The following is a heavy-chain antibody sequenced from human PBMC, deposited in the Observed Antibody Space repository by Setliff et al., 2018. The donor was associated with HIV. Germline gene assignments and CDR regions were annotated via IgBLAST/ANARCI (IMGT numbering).Heavy chain of an antibody. CDR3: ARGPPYYDSSGSTYFDY. D-gene: IGHD3-22*01. V-gene: IGHV3-30*19. Sequence: GGSLRLSCAASGFTFDSYAMHWVRQAPGKGLEWVAVISYDGSNKYYADSVKGRFTISRDNSKNTLYLQMNSLRAEDTAVYYCARGPPYYDSSGSTYFDYWGQGTLVTVSS. CDR1: GFTFDSYA. J-gene: IGHJ4*02. CDR2: ISYDGSNK.